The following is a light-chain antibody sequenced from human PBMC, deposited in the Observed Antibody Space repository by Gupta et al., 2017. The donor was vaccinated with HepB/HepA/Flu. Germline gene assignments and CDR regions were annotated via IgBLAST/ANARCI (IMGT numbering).Light chain of an antibody. CDR3: RQEGSSPVT. Sequence: EIVLTQSPGTLSLSPGERATLSCRASQSVSSSYLAWYQQKPGQAPRLLLYGASSTATGIPDTFSGSRSGTDFTLTISRLEPEDFAVYYCRQEGSSPVTFGQGTKVEIK. J-gene: IGKJ1*01. CDR1: QSVSSSY. CDR2: GAS. V-gene: IGKV3-20*01.